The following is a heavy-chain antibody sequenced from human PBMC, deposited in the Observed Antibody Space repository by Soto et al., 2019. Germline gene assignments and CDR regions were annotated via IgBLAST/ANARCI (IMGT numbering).Heavy chain of an antibody. CDR1: GFTFGECL. CDR3: ARGSRNEHYYVPFDS. J-gene: IGHJ4*02. V-gene: IGHV3-49*04. D-gene: IGHD3-10*02. Sequence: SLRLSCTASGFTFGECLMSWVRQAPGKGLEWVGFIRSKAYGGTTEYAASVEGRFIISRDDSKSIAYLQMNSLKTEDTAVYYCARGSRNEHYYVPFDSSAQGTLVTVSS. CDR2: IRSKAYGGTT.